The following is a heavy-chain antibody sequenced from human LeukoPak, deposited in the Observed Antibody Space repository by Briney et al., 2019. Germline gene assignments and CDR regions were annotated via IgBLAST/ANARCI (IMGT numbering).Heavy chain of an antibody. CDR2: IWPDGSNK. CDR3: ARNRPAYYFDY. Sequence: GGSLRLSCAASGFTFSSYGMQWVRQAPGKGLEWVAVIWPDGSNKYYADSVKGRFTISRDNSKNTLYLQMNSLGAEDTAVYYCARNRPAYYFDYWGQGTLVTVSS. J-gene: IGHJ4*02. CDR1: GFTFSSYG. V-gene: IGHV3-33*01.